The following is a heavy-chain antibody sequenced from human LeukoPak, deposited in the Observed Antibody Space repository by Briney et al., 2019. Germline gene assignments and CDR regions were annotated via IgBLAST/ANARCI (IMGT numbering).Heavy chain of an antibody. CDR1: GYTFTNYA. V-gene: IGHV1-3*03. Sequence: ASVKVSCKASGYTFTNYAIHWVRQAPGQRLEWMGRINAGNGNTKYSQEFQGRVTITRDTSASTAYMELSSLRSEDTAVYYCAREGSYDILTGYYPLEYYFDYWGQGTLVTVSS. D-gene: IGHD3-9*01. J-gene: IGHJ4*02. CDR3: AREGSYDILTGYYPLEYYFDY. CDR2: INAGNGNT.